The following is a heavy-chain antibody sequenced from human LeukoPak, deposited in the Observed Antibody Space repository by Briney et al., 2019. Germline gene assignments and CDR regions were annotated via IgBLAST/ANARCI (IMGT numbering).Heavy chain of an antibody. Sequence: GGSLRLSCAASGLTFSSYAMSWVRQAPGKGLEWVSAISGSGGSTYYADSVKGRFTISRDNSKNTLYLQMNSLRAEDTAVYYCAKFQTVVWFGELSIPTYYFDYWGQGTLVTVSS. D-gene: IGHD3-10*01. V-gene: IGHV3-23*01. CDR1: GLTFSSYA. J-gene: IGHJ4*02. CDR3: AKFQTVVWFGELSIPTYYFDY. CDR2: ISGSGGST.